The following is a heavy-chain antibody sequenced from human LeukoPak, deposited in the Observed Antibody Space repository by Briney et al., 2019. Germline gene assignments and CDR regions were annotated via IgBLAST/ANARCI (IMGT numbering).Heavy chain of an antibody. CDR2: ISYDGSNK. D-gene: IGHD3-22*01. V-gene: IGHV3-30*01. Sequence: SGGSLRLSCAASGFTFSSYAMHWVRQAPGKGLEWVVVISYDGSNKYYADSVKGRFTISRDNSKNTLYLQMNSLRAEDTAVYYCAREGGTMIVVVIYYFDYWGQGTLVTVSS. J-gene: IGHJ4*02. CDR1: GFTFSSYA. CDR3: AREGGTMIVVVIYYFDY.